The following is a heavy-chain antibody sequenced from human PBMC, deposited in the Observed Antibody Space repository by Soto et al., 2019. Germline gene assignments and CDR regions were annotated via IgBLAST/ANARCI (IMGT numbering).Heavy chain of an antibody. J-gene: IGHJ4*02. V-gene: IGHV4-30-4*01. CDR1: RASISSDDYY. Sequence: SETLALTCTVSRASISSDDYYWTWIRQPPGKGLEWIGYIYYSGRTNYNPSLESRLTISIDRSKNQFSLTLSSVSAADTALYYCARDQSKSPDSFDCWGQATVVTVSS. CDR2: IYYSGRT. CDR3: ARDQSKSPDSFDC.